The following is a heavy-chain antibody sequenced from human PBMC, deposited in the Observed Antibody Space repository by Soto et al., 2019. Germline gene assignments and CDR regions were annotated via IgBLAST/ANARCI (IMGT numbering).Heavy chain of an antibody. J-gene: IGHJ4*02. V-gene: IGHV3-30-3*01. Sequence: LRLSCAAAGFSFSISPMHWVRQAPGQGPEWVALISYDGTNKFYADSVKGRFTISRDNSKSTLYLQVDSLRPEDAAVYYCARDPKTSGGQHWAFNYFDSWGQGTLVTVSS. CDR2: ISYDGTNK. D-gene: IGHD7-27*01. CDR1: GFSFSISP. CDR3: ARDPKTSGGQHWAFNYFDS.